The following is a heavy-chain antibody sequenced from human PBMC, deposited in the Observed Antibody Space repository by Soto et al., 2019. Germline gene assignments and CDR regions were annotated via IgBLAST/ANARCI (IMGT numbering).Heavy chain of an antibody. CDR1: GGSISSSGSY. D-gene: IGHD3-3*01. CDR3: ASPRQGNYDFLSGYYALDY. J-gene: IGHJ4*02. Sequence: SETLSLTCTVSGGSISSSGSYWGWVRQPPGKGLEWIVSFYYTGGTCSTYYNPSLKSRVTISVDTPKRQFPLNLRSVTAADTAVYYCASPRQGNYDFLSGYYALDYWSQGTLVTVSS. V-gene: IGHV4-39*01. CDR2: FYYTGGTCST.